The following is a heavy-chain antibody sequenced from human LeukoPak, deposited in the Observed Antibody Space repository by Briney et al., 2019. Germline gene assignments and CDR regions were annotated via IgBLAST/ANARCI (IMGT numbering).Heavy chain of an antibody. J-gene: IGHJ2*01. V-gene: IGHV3-23*01. Sequence: GGSLRLSCAASGFTFSSYGMSWVRQAPGKGLEWVSHISGSGGSTYYADSVKGRFTISRDNSKNTLYLQMNSLRAEDTAVYYCAKFPYGDYVEIWYFDLWGRGTLVTVSS. D-gene: IGHD4-17*01. CDR1: GFTFSSYG. CDR2: ISGSGGST. CDR3: AKFPYGDYVEIWYFDL.